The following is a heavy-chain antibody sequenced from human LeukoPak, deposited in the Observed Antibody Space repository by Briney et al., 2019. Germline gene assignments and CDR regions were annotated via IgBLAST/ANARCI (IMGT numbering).Heavy chain of an antibody. CDR3: ARGPGDFDASDI. CDR1: GFTFSSYW. CDR2: IKQDGSEK. D-gene: IGHD1-14*01. J-gene: IGHJ3*02. V-gene: IGHV3-7*01. Sequence: GGSLRPSRAASGFTFSSYWMSWVRQAPGKGLEWVANIKQDGSEKYYVDSVKGRFTISRDNAKNSLYLQMNSLRAEDTAVYYCARGPGDFDASDIWGQGTMVTVSS.